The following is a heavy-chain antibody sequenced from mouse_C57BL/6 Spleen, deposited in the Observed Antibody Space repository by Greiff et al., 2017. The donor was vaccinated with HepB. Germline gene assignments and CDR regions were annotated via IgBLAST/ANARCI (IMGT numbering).Heavy chain of an antibody. Sequence: QVHVKQPGAELVMPGASVKLSCKASGYTFTSYWMHWVKQRPGQGLEWIGEIDPSDSYTNYNQKFKGKSTLTVDKSSSTAYMQLSSLTSEDSAVYYCARMNDYGAWFAYWGQGTLVTVSA. D-gene: IGHD2-4*01. CDR1: GYTFTSYW. V-gene: IGHV1-69*01. J-gene: IGHJ3*01. CDR3: ARMNDYGAWFAY. CDR2: IDPSDSYT.